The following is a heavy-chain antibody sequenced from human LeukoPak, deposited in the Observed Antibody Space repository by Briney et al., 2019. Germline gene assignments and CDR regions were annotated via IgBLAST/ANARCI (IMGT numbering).Heavy chain of an antibody. CDR1: GYTFSNYG. Sequence: ASVKVSCKASGYTFSNYGYSWVRQAPGQRLEWMGWINAGNGNTKYSQEFQGRVTITRDTSASTAYMELSSLRSDDTAVYYCARAQTTGFGESLHYWGQGTLVTVSS. CDR2: INAGNGNT. V-gene: IGHV1-3*01. D-gene: IGHD3-10*01. J-gene: IGHJ4*02. CDR3: ARAQTTGFGESLHY.